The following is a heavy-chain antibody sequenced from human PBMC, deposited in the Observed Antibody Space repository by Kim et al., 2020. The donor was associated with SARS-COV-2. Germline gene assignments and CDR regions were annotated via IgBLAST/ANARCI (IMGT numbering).Heavy chain of an antibody. V-gene: IGHV3-23*01. J-gene: IGHJ5*02. CDR3: AKSGSGSYYGWFDP. Sequence: DSGQGRFTISRDNSKNTLYLQMNSLRAEDTAVYYCAKSGSGSYYGWFDPWGQGTLVTVSS. D-gene: IGHD3-10*01.